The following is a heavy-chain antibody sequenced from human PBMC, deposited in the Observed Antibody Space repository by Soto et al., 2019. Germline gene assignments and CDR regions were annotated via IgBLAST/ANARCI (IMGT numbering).Heavy chain of an antibody. CDR1: GFTFSSYG. CDR2: IWEDGSNK. D-gene: IGHD3-10*01. V-gene: IGHV3-33*01. Sequence: QVQLVESGGGVVQPGRSLRLSCEASGFTFSSYGMHGVRKAPGKGLEWVAVIWEDGSNKYYADSVKGRFTISRDNSKNTLYLQMNSQRAEDTAVYYCARDLHGSGSPYYYDGMDVWGQGTKITVSS. CDR3: ARDLHGSGSPYYYDGMDV. J-gene: IGHJ6*02.